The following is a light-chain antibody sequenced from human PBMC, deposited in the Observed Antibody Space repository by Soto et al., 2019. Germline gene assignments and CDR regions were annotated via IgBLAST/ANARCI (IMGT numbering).Light chain of an antibody. CDR2: GAA. CDR1: QSVFSS. J-gene: IGKJ1*01. V-gene: IGKV3-15*01. Sequence: EIVMTQSPATLSVSPGERATLSCRASQSVFSSLAWYQQKPGQAPRLLIYGAATRATGIPARFSGSGSGTELTLTISSLQSEDFAVYCCQQYHNWPAFGQGTKVDIK. CDR3: QQYHNWPA.